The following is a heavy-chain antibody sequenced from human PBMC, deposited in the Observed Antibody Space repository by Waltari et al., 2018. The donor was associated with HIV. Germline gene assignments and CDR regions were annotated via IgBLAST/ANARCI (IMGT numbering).Heavy chain of an antibody. CDR3: AKSPTHTVTTEGY. CDR1: GFTFRSYG. Sequence: QVQLVESGGGVVQLGGSLRLSCAASGFTFRSYGMHWVRPAPGKGLEWVAFIRYDGSNKYYADSVKGRFTISRDNSKNTLYLQMNSLRAEDTAVYYCAKSPTHTVTTEGYWGQGTLVTVSS. V-gene: IGHV3-30*02. J-gene: IGHJ4*02. D-gene: IGHD4-4*01. CDR2: IRYDGSNK.